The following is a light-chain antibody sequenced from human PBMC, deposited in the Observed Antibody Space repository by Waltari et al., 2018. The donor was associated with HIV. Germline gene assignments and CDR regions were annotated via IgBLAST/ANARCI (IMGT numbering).Light chain of an antibody. Sequence: QSVLTQPASVSGSPGQSLTLSCTGTTNDIGSYKYVSWYQQSPDKAPKLIIYEVSNRPSSISSRFSGSKSGNTASLTISGLQADDEAYYHCSSYSRGALLFGGGTKVTVL. CDR1: TNDIGSYKY. CDR3: SSYSRGALL. V-gene: IGLV2-14*01. CDR2: EVS. J-gene: IGLJ2*01.